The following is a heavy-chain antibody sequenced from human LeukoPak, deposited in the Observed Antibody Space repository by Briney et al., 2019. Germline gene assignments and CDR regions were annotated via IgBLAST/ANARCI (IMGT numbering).Heavy chain of an antibody. CDR1: GFTFSNAW. V-gene: IGHV3-15*07. CDR2: IKSKTDGGTT. D-gene: IGHD1-26*01. CDR3: VRRVGATSIDY. J-gene: IGHJ4*02. Sequence: GGSLRLSCAASGFTFSNAWMNWVRQAPGKGLEWVGRIKSKTDGGTTDYAAPVKGRFTISRDDSKNTLYLQMNSLKTEDTAVYYCVRRVGATSIDYWGQGTLVTVSS.